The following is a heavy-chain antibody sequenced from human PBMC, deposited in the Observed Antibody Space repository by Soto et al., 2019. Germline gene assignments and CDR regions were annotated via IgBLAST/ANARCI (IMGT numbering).Heavy chain of an antibody. V-gene: IGHV4-34*01. CDR1: GGSFSGYY. CDR2: INHSGST. Sequence: ETLSLTCAVHGGSFSGYYWSWIRQPPGKGLEWIGEINHSGSTNYNPSLKSRVTISVDTSKNQFSLKLSSVTAADTAVYYCARGTGYYDSRLDYWGQGTLVTVSS. J-gene: IGHJ4*02. CDR3: ARGTGYYDSRLDY. D-gene: IGHD3-22*01.